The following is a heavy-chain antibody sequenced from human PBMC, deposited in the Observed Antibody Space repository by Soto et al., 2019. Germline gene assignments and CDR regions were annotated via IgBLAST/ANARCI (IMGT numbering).Heavy chain of an antibody. V-gene: IGHV3-30-3*01. J-gene: IGHJ6*02. CDR3: ARDMINSKYSSYDMDV. Sequence: PXGSLRLSCAASVFTFSSYTMHWVRQAPGKGLEWVAVVSYDGSNKYYADSVKGRFTISRDNSKNTLYLQMNSLRAEDTAVYYCARDMINSKYSSYDMDVWAQGTSHTVSS. D-gene: IGHD4-4*01. CDR1: VFTFSSYT. CDR2: VSYDGSNK.